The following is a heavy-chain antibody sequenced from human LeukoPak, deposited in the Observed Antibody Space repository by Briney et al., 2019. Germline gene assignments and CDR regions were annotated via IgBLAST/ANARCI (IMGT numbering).Heavy chain of an antibody. CDR1: GFTFSTYN. CDR3: ARDAGSGSYYFDY. J-gene: IGHJ4*02. V-gene: IGHV3-21*01. Sequence: GESLRLSCAASGFTFSTYNMNWVRQAPGKGLEWVSSISTRSSYIYYADSVKGRFTISRDNAKNSLYLQMNSLRAEDTAVYYCARDAGSGSYYFDYWGQGTLVTVSS. D-gene: IGHD1-26*01. CDR2: ISTRSSYI.